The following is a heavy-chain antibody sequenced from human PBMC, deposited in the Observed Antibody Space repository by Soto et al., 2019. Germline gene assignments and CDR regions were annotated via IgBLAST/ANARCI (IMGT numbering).Heavy chain of an antibody. Sequence: GESLKISCQGSGYSFTRYWIAWVRQMPGKGLEWMGIIYPGDFDTRYSPSFQGQVTISVDKSISTTSLQWSSLKASDTAMYYCERAHTLNAFDFWGRGTLVTVSS. CDR1: GYSFTRYW. V-gene: IGHV5-51*01. D-gene: IGHD3-16*01. J-gene: IGHJ4*02. CDR3: ERAHTLNAFDF. CDR2: IYPGDFDT.